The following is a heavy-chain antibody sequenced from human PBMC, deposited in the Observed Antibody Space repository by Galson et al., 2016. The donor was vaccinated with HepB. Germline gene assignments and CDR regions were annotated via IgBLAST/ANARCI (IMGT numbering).Heavy chain of an antibody. CDR2: ISYHGKT. Sequence: LSLTCTVSGGSISSSHSYYWGWIRQPPGRGLEWIGTISYHGKTYYHPSLKSRVTISVDTSRNQFSLRLSSVTASDTAVYYCASDDYWGQGTLVTVSS. CDR1: GGSISSSHSYY. J-gene: IGHJ4*02. V-gene: IGHV4-39*02. CDR3: ASDDY.